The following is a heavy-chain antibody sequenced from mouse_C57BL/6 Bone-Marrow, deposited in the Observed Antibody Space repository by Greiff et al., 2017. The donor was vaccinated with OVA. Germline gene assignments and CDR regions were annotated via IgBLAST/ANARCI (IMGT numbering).Heavy chain of an antibody. D-gene: IGHD3-3*01. Sequence: EVQLQESGGGLVQPGGSLKLSCAASGFTFSDYYMYWVRQTPEKRLEWVAYISNGGGSTYYPDTVKGRFTIFRDNAKNTLYLQMSRLKSEDTAMYYCARHGDSLDYWGQGTTLTVSS. CDR2: ISNGGGST. J-gene: IGHJ2*01. CDR1: GFTFSDYY. V-gene: IGHV5-12*01. CDR3: ARHGDSLDY.